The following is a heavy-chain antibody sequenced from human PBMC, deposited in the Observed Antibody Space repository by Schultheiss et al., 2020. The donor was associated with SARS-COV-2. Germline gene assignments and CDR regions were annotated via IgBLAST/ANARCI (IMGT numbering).Heavy chain of an antibody. J-gene: IGHJ4*02. CDR2: ISGSGGST. V-gene: IGHV3-23*01. Sequence: GGSLRLSCAASGFAVSSSYMTWVRQAPGKGLEWVSVISGSGGSTYYADSVKGRFTVSRDNAKSSLYLQMSSLRAEDTGIYYCATRVRWDLYGTPDYWGQGTLVTVSS. CDR3: ATRVRWDLYGTPDY. CDR1: GFAVSSSY. D-gene: IGHD1/OR15-1a*01.